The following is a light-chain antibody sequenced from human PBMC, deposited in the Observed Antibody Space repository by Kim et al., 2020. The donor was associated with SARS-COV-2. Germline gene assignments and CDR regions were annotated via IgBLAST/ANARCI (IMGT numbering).Light chain of an antibody. J-gene: IGLJ2*01. CDR1: KFEDKY. V-gene: IGLV3-1*01. Sequence: SVSPRQTSSLTCSVDKFEDKYACWYQQKPGQSPVLIIYQDSTRPSAIPERFSGSNSGNTATLTIIGTQAVDEADYYCQAWDSSTVVFGGGTQLTVL. CDR3: QAWDSSTVV. CDR2: QDS.